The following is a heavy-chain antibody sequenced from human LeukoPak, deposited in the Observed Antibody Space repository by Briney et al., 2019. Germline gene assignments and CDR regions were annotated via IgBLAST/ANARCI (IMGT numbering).Heavy chain of an antibody. CDR1: GGSISSYY. V-gene: IGHV4-59*01. J-gene: IGHJ6*03. D-gene: IGHD3-10*01. CDR3: ARAGSGSPFYMDV. Sequence: SETLSLTCTVSGGSISSYYWSWIRQPPGKGLEWIGYIYYSGSTNYNPSLKSRVTISVDTSKNQFSLKLSSVIAADTAVYYCARAGSGSPFYMDVWGKGTTVTVSS. CDR2: IYYSGST.